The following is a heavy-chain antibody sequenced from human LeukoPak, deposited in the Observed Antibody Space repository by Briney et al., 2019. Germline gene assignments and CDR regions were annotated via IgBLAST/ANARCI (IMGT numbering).Heavy chain of an antibody. CDR3: XRTRYYYNSRSYGAPYYFDY. CDR2: IYYSGST. CDR1: GGSISSNSYY. D-gene: IGHD3-10*01. V-gene: IGHV4-39*01. J-gene: IGHJ4*02. Sequence: XETLSLTCAVSGGSISSNSYYWGWIRQPPGKGLEWIGSIYYSGSTYYNPSLKSRVTISVDTSKNQFSLKLSSVTAADPAVYXXXRTRYYYNSRSYGAPYYFDYWGQGTLVTVSS.